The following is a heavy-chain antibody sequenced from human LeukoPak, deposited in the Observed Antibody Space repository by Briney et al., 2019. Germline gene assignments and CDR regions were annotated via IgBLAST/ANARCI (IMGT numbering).Heavy chain of an antibody. J-gene: IGHJ3*02. D-gene: IGHD1-26*01. Sequence: SQTLSLTCAVSGGSISSGGYSWSWIRQPPGKGLEWIGYIYYSGSTNYNPSLKSRVTISVDTSKNQFSLKLSSVIAADTAVYYCARALGGATAFDIWGQGTMVTVSP. V-gene: IGHV4-61*08. CDR2: IYYSGST. CDR3: ARALGGATAFDI. CDR1: GGSISSGGYS.